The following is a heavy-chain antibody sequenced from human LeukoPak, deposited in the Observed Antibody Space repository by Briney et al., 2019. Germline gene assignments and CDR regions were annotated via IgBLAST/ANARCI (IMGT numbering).Heavy chain of an antibody. CDR2: ISSSGSTI. Sequence: GGSLRLSCAASGFTFSSYEMNWVRQAPGKGLEWVSYISSSGSTIYYADSVKGRFTISRDNAKNSLYLQMNSLRAEDTALYYCAKGYSSSWYLGFDYWGQGTLVTVSS. CDR1: GFTFSSYE. J-gene: IGHJ4*02. V-gene: IGHV3-48*03. D-gene: IGHD6-13*01. CDR3: AKGYSSSWYLGFDY.